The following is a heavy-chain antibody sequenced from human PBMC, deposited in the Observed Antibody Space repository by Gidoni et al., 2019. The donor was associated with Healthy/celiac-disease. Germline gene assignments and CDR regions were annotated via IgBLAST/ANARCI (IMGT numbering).Heavy chain of an antibody. CDR3: AREPPGPYYYDSSGYYFFDY. J-gene: IGHJ4*02. Sequence: VQLVASGGGLVTPGASLRLSCAAPGFPFSSYSMHWVRQAPGKGLEWVSYISSSSSYIYYADSVKGRFTISRDNAKNSLYLQMNSLRAEDTAVYDCAREPPGPYYYDSSGYYFFDYWGQGTLVTVSS. CDR2: ISSSSSYI. V-gene: IGHV3-21*01. D-gene: IGHD3-22*01. CDR1: GFPFSSYS.